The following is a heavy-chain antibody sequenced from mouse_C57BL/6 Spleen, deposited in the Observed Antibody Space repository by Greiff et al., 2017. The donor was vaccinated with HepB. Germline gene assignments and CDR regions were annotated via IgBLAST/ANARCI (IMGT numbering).Heavy chain of an antibody. J-gene: IGHJ2*01. CDR3: ARGDSSGSKGDY. CDR1: GYTFTDYY. CDR2: INPNNGGT. Sequence: VQLQQSGPELVKPGASVKISCKASGYTFTDYYMNWVKQSHGKSLEWIGDINPNNGGTSYNQKFKGKATLTVDKSSSTAYMELRSLTSEDSAVYYCARGDSSGSKGDYWGQGTTLTVSS. D-gene: IGHD3-2*02. V-gene: IGHV1-26*01.